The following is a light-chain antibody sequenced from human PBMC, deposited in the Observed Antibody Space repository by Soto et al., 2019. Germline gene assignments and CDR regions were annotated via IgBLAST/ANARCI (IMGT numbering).Light chain of an antibody. CDR2: DAS. CDR3: QQYETYSGT. J-gene: IGKJ1*01. CDR1: QSVAGW. Sequence: QITQSPSTLSASVGDRVTLTCRASQSVAGWLAWYQQKPGKAPTLLIYDASALPRGVPSRFSGSGSGTEFTLTISSLQPDDFATYYCQQYETYSGTFGQGTKVDIK. V-gene: IGKV1-5*01.